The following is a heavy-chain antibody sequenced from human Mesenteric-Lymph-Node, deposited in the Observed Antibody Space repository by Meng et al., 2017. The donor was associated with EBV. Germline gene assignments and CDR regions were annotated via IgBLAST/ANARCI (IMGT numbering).Heavy chain of an antibody. Sequence: QVQRCQFGGEVKKPGSSVKVSCKASGGTFSSYTISWVRQAPGQGLEWMGRIIPILGIANYAQKFQGRVTITADKSTRTAYMELSSLRSEDTAVYYCARDEGGWLTAPDYWGQGTLVTVSS. V-gene: IGHV1-69*08. D-gene: IGHD5-24*01. CDR3: ARDEGGWLTAPDY. CDR1: GGTFSSYT. J-gene: IGHJ4*02. CDR2: IIPILGIA.